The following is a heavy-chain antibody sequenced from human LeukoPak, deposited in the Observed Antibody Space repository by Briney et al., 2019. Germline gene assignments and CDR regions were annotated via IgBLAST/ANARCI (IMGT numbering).Heavy chain of an antibody. CDR2: IYTNRST. V-gene: IGHV4-61*02. CDR1: GGSISSGSYY. CDR3: ARRGSSGWYNWFDP. J-gene: IGHJ5*02. Sequence: SQTLSLTCTVSGGSISSGSYYWSWIRQPAGRGLEWIGRIYTNRSTNYNPSLKSRVTISVDTSKNQFSLKLSSVTAADTAVYYCARRGSSGWYNWFDPWGQGTLVTVSS. D-gene: IGHD6-19*01.